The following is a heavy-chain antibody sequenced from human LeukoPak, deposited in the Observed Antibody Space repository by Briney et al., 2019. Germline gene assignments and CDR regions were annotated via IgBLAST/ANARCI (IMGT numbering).Heavy chain of an antibody. CDR3: TTEGIVATIVPDY. CDR1: GFTFSSYA. CDR2: ISYDGSNK. V-gene: IGHV3-30-3*01. D-gene: IGHD5-12*01. Sequence: GRSLRLSCAASGFTFSSYAMHWVRQAPGKGLEWVTFISYDGSNKYYADSVKGRFTFSRDNSKNTLYLQMNSLRAEDTAVYYCTTEGIVATIVPDYWGQGTLVTVSS. J-gene: IGHJ4*02.